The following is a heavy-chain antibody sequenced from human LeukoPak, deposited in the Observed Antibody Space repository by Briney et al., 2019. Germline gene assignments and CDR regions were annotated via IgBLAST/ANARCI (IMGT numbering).Heavy chain of an antibody. J-gene: IGHJ4*02. V-gene: IGHV4-59*01. CDR3: AGGRDRYFDY. CDR2: IYYSGST. Sequence: PSETLSLTCTVSGGSISNYYWSWIRQPPGKGLEWIGYIYYSGSTNFNPSLKSRVTISVDTSKNHLSLKLNSVTAADTAVYYCAGGRDRYFDYWGQGTLVTVSS. CDR1: GGSISNYY.